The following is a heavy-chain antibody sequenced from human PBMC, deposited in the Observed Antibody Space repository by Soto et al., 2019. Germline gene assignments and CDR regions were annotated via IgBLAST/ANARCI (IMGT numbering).Heavy chain of an antibody. CDR3: ARDGGSGMDV. CDR1: GYTFTTYS. V-gene: IGHV1-3*02. J-gene: IGHJ6*02. Sequence: ASVKVSCKASGYTFTTYSMHWVRQAPGHRLEWMGWSNAGNGYTQYSQDLQGRVTITRDTSASTAYMELSSLRSEDMAVYYCARDGGSGMDVWGQGTTVTVSS. CDR2: SNAGNGYT. D-gene: IGHD3-16*01.